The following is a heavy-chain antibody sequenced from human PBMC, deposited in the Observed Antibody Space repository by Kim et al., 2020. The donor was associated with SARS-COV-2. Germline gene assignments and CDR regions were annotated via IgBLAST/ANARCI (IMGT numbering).Heavy chain of an antibody. Sequence: GGSLRLSCAPSGFTFSSYGMHWVRQAPGKGLEWVTDIWYDGSNKYYADSVKGRFTISRDNSKNTLYLQMNSLRAENTAVYHCARTRDGGAYDYWDQGTLVTVSS. D-gene: IGHD2-21*01. CDR1: GFTFSSYG. CDR2: IWYDGSNK. J-gene: IGHJ4*02. CDR3: ARTRDGGAYDY. V-gene: IGHV3-33*01.